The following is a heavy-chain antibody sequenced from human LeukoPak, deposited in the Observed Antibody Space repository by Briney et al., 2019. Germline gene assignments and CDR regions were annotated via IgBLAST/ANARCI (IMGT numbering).Heavy chain of an antibody. Sequence: TGGSLRLSCAASGFTFSSYSMNWVRQAPGKGLEWVSSISSSSSYIYYADSVKGRFTISRDNAKNSLYLQMNSLRAEDTAVYYCARGFTSSSWARTSSSLPGGNFDYWGQGTLVTVSS. CDR1: GFTFSSYS. D-gene: IGHD6-6*01. J-gene: IGHJ4*02. V-gene: IGHV3-21*01. CDR3: ARGFTSSSWARTSSSLPGGNFDY. CDR2: ISSSSSYI.